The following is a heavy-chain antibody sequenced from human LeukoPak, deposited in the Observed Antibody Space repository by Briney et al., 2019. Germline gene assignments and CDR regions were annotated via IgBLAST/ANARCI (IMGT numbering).Heavy chain of an antibody. CDR3: ARGDPSGYSSGWYRDSHFDY. CDR1: GFTFSSYW. J-gene: IGHJ4*02. V-gene: IGHV3-7*01. Sequence: GGSLRLSCAASGFTFSSYWMSWVRQAPGKGLEWVANIKQDGSEKYYVDSVKGRFTISRDNAKNSLYLQMNSLRAEDTAVYYCARGDPSGYSSGWYRDSHFDYWGQGTLVTVSS. D-gene: IGHD6-19*01. CDR2: IKQDGSEK.